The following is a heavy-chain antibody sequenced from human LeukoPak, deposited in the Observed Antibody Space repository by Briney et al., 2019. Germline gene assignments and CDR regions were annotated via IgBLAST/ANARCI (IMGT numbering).Heavy chain of an antibody. V-gene: IGHV3-66*01. D-gene: IGHD2-2*01. CDR3: ASTYCSSTSCPFGY. CDR1: GFTVSSNY. CDR2: IYSGGIT. J-gene: IGHJ4*02. Sequence: GGSLRLSRAASGFTVSSNYMCWVRQAPGKGLEWFSVIYSGGITYYADSVKGRFTIFRDNSKNTLYLQMNSLRAEDTAVYYCASTYCSSTSCPFGYWGQGTLVTVSS.